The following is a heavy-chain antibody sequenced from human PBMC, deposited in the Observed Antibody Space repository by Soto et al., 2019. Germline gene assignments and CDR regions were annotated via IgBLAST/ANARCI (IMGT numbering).Heavy chain of an antibody. V-gene: IGHV1-46*03. CDR1: GYIFTGYY. CDR2: IHPSGGGS. CDR3: ARGGHIAVVTDSFDS. J-gene: IGHJ4*02. Sequence: ASVKVSCKASGYIFTGYYMHWVRQAPGQGLEWMGMIHPSGGGSTYAQKFLGRVTMTMDSSTSTVFMELTSLRSADTAVYYCARGGHIAVVTDSFDSWGQGTLVTVSS. D-gene: IGHD2-21*02.